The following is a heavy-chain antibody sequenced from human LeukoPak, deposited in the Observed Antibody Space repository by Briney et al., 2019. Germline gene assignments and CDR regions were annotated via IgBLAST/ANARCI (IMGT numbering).Heavy chain of an antibody. CDR3: AREVHPEPDFDY. J-gene: IGHJ4*02. Sequence: GRSLRFSCAASGFTFSSYAMHWVRQAPGKGLEWVAVISYDGSNKYYADSVKGRFTISRDNSKNTLYLQMNSLRAEDTAVYYCAREVHPEPDFDYWGQGTLVTVSS. D-gene: IGHD1-14*01. V-gene: IGHV3-30*04. CDR2: ISYDGSNK. CDR1: GFTFSSYA.